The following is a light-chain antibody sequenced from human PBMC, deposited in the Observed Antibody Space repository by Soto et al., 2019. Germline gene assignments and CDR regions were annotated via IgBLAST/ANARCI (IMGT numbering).Light chain of an antibody. CDR1: QSISSY. Sequence: DIQMTQSPSSLSASVGDRVTITCRASQSISSYLNWYQQKPEKAPKLLIYAASSLHSGVPSRFSGSGSGTDFTLTISSLHPEDFATYYCQQSYSTPPTFGGGTKVDIK. CDR2: AAS. CDR3: QQSYSTPPT. V-gene: IGKV1-39*01. J-gene: IGKJ4*01.